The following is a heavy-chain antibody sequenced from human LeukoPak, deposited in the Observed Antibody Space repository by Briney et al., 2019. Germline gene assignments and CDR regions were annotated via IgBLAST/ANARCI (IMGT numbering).Heavy chain of an antibody. V-gene: IGHV3-23*01. Sequence: GGSLRLSCAASGITFSSCVMSWVRQAPMKGLEWVSGISVSGAGTYCVYSVKGRFTISRDNSKNTLYLQMNSLRAEDTAVYYCTKGELLLSASDFWGQGTLVTVSS. D-gene: IGHD2-15*01. CDR2: ISVSGAGT. J-gene: IGHJ4*02. CDR1: GITFSSCV. CDR3: TKGELLLSASDF.